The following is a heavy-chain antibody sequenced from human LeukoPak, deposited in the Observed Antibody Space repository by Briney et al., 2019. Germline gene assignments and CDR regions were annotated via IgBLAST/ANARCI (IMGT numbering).Heavy chain of an antibody. J-gene: IGHJ4*02. CDR2: ITTDESST. CDR3: ARDGGTSTPFDY. CDR1: GFTFGNYW. D-gene: IGHD2-15*01. Sequence: GGSLRLSFAASGFTFGNYWLHWGRQPPGKGLICVSRITTDESSTHYTASVNGRFTISRDNAKSTVYLQMNSLTPEDTAVYYCARDGGTSTPFDYWGQGTLVTVSS. V-gene: IGHV3-74*01.